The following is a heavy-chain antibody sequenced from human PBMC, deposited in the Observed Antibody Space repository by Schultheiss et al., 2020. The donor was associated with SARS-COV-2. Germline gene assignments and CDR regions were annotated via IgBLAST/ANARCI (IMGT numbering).Heavy chain of an antibody. J-gene: IGHJ6*02. D-gene: IGHD2-2*01. V-gene: IGHV3-53*01. Sequence: GGSLRLSCAASGFTVGTNYMSWVRQAPGKGLEWVSVIYSDGSTYYADSVKGRFTISRDNSKNTLYLQMNSLRAEDTAVYYCARVYQLLNYYYYGMDVWGQGTTVTVSS. CDR3: ARVYQLLNYYYYGMDV. CDR2: IYSDGST. CDR1: GFTVGTNY.